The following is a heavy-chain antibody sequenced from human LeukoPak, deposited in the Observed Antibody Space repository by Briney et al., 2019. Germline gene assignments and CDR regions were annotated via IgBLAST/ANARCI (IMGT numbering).Heavy chain of an antibody. CDR2: IVGSSSNI. D-gene: IGHD1-1*01. CDR1: GFTFGSYA. Sequence: GGSLRLSCAASGFTFGSYAMYWVRQAPGKGLEWVSYIVGSSSNIYYADSVKGRFTISRDNAKNSLCLQMDSLRAEDTAVYYCATDSPETAAFDYWGQGTLVTVSS. V-gene: IGHV3-48*04. CDR3: ATDSPETAAFDY. J-gene: IGHJ4*02.